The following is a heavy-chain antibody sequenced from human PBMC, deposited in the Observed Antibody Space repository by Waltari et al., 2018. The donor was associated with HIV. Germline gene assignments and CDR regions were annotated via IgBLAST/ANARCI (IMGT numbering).Heavy chain of an antibody. V-gene: IGHV2-70*01. CDR3: VRNDGIGTMFDM. D-gene: IGHD1-1*01. CDR2: VSWHGQT. CDR1: GFSLSSPGMC. J-gene: IGHJ3*02. Sequence: QVTLRESGPALVKPRQTLTLTCTFSGFSLSSPGMCVSWIRQPPGQALQWLALVSWHGQTYYSTSLKTRLTISKDSSKNQVVLSMTNMDPGDTGTYYCVRNDGIGTMFDMWGQGTKVTVSS.